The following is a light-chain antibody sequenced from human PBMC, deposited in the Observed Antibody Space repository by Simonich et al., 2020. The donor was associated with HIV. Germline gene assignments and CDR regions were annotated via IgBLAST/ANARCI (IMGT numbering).Light chain of an antibody. CDR2: DVS. V-gene: IGLV2-8*01. CDR1: SSDVGVYNY. CDR3: NSYAGTSWV. J-gene: IGLJ3*02. Sequence: QSALTQPLSASGSPGQSVTISCTGTSSDVGVYNYVSWYQQHPGKAPKLMIYDVSKRPSGVPDRFSGSKSGNTASLTVSGLQADDEADYYCNSYAGTSWVFGGGTKLTVL.